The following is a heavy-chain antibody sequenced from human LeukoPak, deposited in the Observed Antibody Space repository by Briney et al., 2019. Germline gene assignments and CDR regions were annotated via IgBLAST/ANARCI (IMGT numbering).Heavy chain of an antibody. J-gene: IGHJ4*02. V-gene: IGHV3-30-3*01. Sequence: GGSLRLSCEASGFTFGNYAMNWVRQAPGKGLEWVAVISYDGSNKYYADSVKGRFTISRDNSKNTLYLQMNSLRAEDTAVYYCARVGAAWNWGQGTLVTVSS. CDR1: GFTFGNYA. CDR2: ISYDGSNK. D-gene: IGHD1-1*01. CDR3: ARVGAAWN.